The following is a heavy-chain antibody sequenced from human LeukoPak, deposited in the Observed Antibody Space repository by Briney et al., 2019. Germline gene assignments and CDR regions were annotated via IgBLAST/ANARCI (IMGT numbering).Heavy chain of an antibody. D-gene: IGHD3-9*01. J-gene: IGHJ4*02. CDR3: SKHGAAYDILTYDY. Sequence: SETLSLTSTVSAGSISSYYWSWIRQPPGKGLEWIGYIYYSGSTNYNPSLKSRVTISVDTSKNQFSLKLSSVTAADTAVYYFSKHGAAYDILTYDYWGQGTLVTVSS. CDR1: AGSISSYY. V-gene: IGHV4-59*01. CDR2: IYYSGST.